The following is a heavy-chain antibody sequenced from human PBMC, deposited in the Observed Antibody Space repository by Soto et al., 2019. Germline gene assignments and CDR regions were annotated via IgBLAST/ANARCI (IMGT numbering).Heavy chain of an antibody. D-gene: IGHD3-10*01. J-gene: IGHJ4*02. CDR1: GFTFSSSA. V-gene: IGHV3-23*01. CDR3: AKDRHYPRDYFHY. CDR2: VSANGQGI. Sequence: GGSLRLSCAASGFTFSSSAISWVRQAPGKGLEWVSAVSANGQGIYYADSVRGRFTISRDNSKNTVFLHMDSLSAEDTAVYYCAKDRHYPRDYFHYWGQGTMVTVYS.